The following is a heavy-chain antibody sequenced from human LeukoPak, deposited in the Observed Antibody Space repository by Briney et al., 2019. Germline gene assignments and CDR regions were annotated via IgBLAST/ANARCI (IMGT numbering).Heavy chain of an antibody. D-gene: IGHD3-22*01. CDR2: IYYSGST. CDR1: GGSISSSNW. Sequence: SETLSLTCAVSGGSISSSNWWSWVRQPPGKGLEWIGEIYYSGSTYYNPSLKSRVTISVDTSKNQFSLKLSSVTAADTAVYYCARRDYYDSSGYYYVFDYWGQGTLVTVSS. CDR3: ARRDYYDSSGYYYVFDY. J-gene: IGHJ4*02. V-gene: IGHV4-4*02.